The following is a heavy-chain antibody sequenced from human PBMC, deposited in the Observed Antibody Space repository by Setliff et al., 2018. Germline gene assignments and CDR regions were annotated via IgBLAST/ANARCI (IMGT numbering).Heavy chain of an antibody. J-gene: IGHJ4*02. V-gene: IGHV4-38-2*02. CDR3: RLAHCNTTSCEEALDF. D-gene: IGHD2-2*01. Sequence: SETLSLTCTVSGYSISSGYYWGWIRQPPGKGLEWIEEINHRGSTNYSPSLRSRVTMSVDTSKNQFSLNLNSVTAADTAVYYFRLAHCNTTSCEEALDFWSQGTLVTVSS. CDR2: INHRGST. CDR1: GYSISSGYY.